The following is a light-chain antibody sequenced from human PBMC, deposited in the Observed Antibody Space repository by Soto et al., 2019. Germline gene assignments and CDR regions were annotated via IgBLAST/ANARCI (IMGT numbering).Light chain of an antibody. J-gene: IGKJ2*01. V-gene: IGKV3-15*01. Sequence: EIVMTQSPATLSVSPGERVTLSCRASQSVNNNLAWYQQKPGQAPRLLIYGASTRAAGIPASFSGSGSGTEFTLTISSLQSEDFGVYYCQQYGSSLYTFGQGTKLEIK. CDR1: QSVNNN. CDR3: QQYGSSLYT. CDR2: GAS.